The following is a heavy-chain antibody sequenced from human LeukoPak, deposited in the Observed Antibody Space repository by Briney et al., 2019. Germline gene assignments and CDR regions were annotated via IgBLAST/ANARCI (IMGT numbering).Heavy chain of an antibody. CDR3: ARGWSYCGGDCYDY. V-gene: IGHV1-69*04. CDR2: IIPILGIA. CDR1: GGTFSSYA. Sequence: GASVKVSCKASGGTFSSYAISWVRQAPGQGLEWMGRIIPILGIANYAQKFQGRVTITADKSTSTAYMELSSLRSEDTAVYYCARGWSYCGGDCYDYWGQGTLVTVSS. D-gene: IGHD2-21*01. J-gene: IGHJ4*02.